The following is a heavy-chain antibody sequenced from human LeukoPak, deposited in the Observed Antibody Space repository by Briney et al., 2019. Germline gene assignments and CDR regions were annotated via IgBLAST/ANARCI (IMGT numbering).Heavy chain of an antibody. V-gene: IGHV3-30*18. J-gene: IGHJ4*02. D-gene: IGHD5-18*01. CDR1: GFTFSSYG. Sequence: PGGSLRLSCAASGFTFSSYGMHWVRQAPGKGLEWVAVISYDGSNKYYADSVKGRFTISRDNSKNTLYPQMNSLRAEDTAVYYCAKGGIPYSYGSNFDYWGQGTLVTVSS. CDR2: ISYDGSNK. CDR3: AKGGIPYSYGSNFDY.